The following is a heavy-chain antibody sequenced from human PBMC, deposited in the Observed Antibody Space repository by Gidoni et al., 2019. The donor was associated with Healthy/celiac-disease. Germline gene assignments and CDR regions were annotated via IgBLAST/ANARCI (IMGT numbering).Heavy chain of an antibody. Sequence: QVQLVESGGGVVQPGRSLRLSCAASGFTFSSYGMHWVRQAPGKGLEWVAVIWYDGSNKYYADSVKGRFTISRDNSKNTLYLQMNSLRAEDTAVYYCARDALDYYDSSGYYSMFDYWGQGTLVTVSS. CDR3: ARDALDYYDSSGYYSMFDY. J-gene: IGHJ4*02. CDR2: IWYDGSNK. CDR1: GFTFSSYG. V-gene: IGHV3-33*01. D-gene: IGHD3-22*01.